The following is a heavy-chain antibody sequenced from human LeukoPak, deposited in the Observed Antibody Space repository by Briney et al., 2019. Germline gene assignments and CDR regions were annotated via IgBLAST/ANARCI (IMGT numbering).Heavy chain of an antibody. Sequence: ASVKVSCKASGYTFTGYYMHWVRQAPGQGLEWMGWINPNSGGTNYAQKFQGRVTMTRDTSISTAYMELSRLRSDDTAVYCCASLCSSTSCCSYVFDIWGQGTMVTVSS. J-gene: IGHJ3*02. D-gene: IGHD2-2*01. CDR3: ASLCSSTSCCSYVFDI. CDR2: INPNSGGT. V-gene: IGHV1-2*02. CDR1: GYTFTGYY.